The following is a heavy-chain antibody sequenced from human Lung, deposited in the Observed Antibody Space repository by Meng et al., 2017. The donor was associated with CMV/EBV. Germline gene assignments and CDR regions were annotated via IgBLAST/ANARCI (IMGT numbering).Heavy chain of an antibody. D-gene: IGHD3-3*01. CDR2: IYPGDSDA. CDR3: AKGIYYNYWSAYYTGGPFDY. CDR1: TYG. V-gene: IGHV5-51*01. Sequence: TYGIGWVRQVPGKGLDWVAIIYPGDSDARYSPSFQGQVTISADKSINTAYLQWSSLKASDTAMYYCAKGIYYNYWSAYYTGGPFDYWGQGTLVTVSS. J-gene: IGHJ4*02.